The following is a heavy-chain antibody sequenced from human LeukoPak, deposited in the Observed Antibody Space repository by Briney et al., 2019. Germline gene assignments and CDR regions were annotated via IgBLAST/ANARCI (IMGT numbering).Heavy chain of an antibody. CDR3: ARLRRDGYNYVVYYFDY. CDR1: GGSISSYY. Sequence: PSETLSPTCTVSGGSISSYYWSWIRQPPGKGLEWIGYIYTSGSTNYNPSLKSRVTISVDTSKNQFSLKLSSVTAADTAVYYCARLRRDGYNYVVYYFDYWGQGTLVTVSS. J-gene: IGHJ4*02. D-gene: IGHD5-24*01. CDR2: IYTSGST. V-gene: IGHV4-4*09.